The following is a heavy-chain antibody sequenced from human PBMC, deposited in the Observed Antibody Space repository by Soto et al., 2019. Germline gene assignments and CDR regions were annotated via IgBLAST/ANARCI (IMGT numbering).Heavy chain of an antibody. CDR1: GFTFSSYT. CDR3: ARSGGSSSPATRYFEH. Sequence: GGSLRLSCAASGFTFSSYTMHWVRQAPGKGLEWVTLIAYDGDIKYYADSVKGRFAVSRDNSQNTLYLQMNSLTPEDTALYYCARSGGSSSPATRYFEHWGQGTLVTVSS. D-gene: IGHD6-6*01. J-gene: IGHJ4*02. CDR2: IAYDGDIK. V-gene: IGHV3-30*09.